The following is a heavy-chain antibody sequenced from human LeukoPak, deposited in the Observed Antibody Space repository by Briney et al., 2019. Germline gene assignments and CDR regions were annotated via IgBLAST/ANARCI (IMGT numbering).Heavy chain of an antibody. CDR1: GGSISSSDFY. Sequence: PSETLSVTCSVSGGSISSSDFYWGWIRQPPGKGLEWIGSTFYSGSTNYNPSLKSRVTISVDTSKNQFSLKVTSVTAADTAVYYCVRHHLSYSSGWYGWGQGTLLTVSS. J-gene: IGHJ4*02. CDR2: TFYSGST. V-gene: IGHV4-39*01. CDR3: VRHHLSYSSGWYG. D-gene: IGHD6-19*01.